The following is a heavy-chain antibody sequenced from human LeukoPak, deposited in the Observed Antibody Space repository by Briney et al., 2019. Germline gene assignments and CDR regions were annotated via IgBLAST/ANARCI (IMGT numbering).Heavy chain of an antibody. V-gene: IGHV1-46*01. D-gene: IGHD3-3*01. CDR2: INPSGGST. CDR1: GYTFTSYY. Sequence: GASVKVSCKASGYTFTSYYMHWVRQAPGQGLEWMGIINPSGGSTSYAQKFQGRVTMTGDTSTSTVYMELSSLRSEDTAVYYCARDQRLEYYFDYWGQGTLVTVSS. J-gene: IGHJ4*02. CDR3: ARDQRLEYYFDY.